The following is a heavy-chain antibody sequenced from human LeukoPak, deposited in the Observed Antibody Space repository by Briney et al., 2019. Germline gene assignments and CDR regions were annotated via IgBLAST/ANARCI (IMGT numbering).Heavy chain of an antibody. CDR3: ARDRLYSSSSEDY. J-gene: IGHJ4*02. CDR1: GFTVSSTY. Sequence: GGSLSLSCAASGFTVSSTYMSWVRQAPGKGLEWVSVIYSGGSTYYADSVKGRFTISRDNSKNTLYLQMNSLRAEDTAVYYCARDRLYSSSSEDYWGQGTLVTVSS. V-gene: IGHV3-53*01. CDR2: IYSGGST. D-gene: IGHD6-6*01.